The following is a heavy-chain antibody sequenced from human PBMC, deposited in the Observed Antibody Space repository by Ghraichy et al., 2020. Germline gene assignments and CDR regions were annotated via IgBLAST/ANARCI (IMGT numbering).Heavy chain of an antibody. CDR2: ISSTSRNE. V-gene: IGHV3-48*01. D-gene: IGHD3-10*01. CDR1: GFTFSEFD. J-gene: IGHJ6*02. Sequence: GGSLRLSCAGSGFTFSEFDLNWVRQSPGKGLEWVSSISSTSRNEFYADSVEGRFTISRDTVRNTLYLQWNSLRVEDMGVYFCARASSVRRFYYYDGMGVWGQGATDTVSS. CDR3: ARASSVRRFYYYDGMGV.